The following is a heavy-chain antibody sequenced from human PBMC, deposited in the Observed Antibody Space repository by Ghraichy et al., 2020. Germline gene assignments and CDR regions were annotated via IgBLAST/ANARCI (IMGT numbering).Heavy chain of an antibody. CDR2: IYYSGST. J-gene: IGHJ1*01. CDR3: ARYCSSSTSCSMSYFQD. V-gene: IGHV4-31*03. D-gene: IGHD2-2*01. CDR1: GGSINSGGYY. Sequence: SETLSLTCTVSGGSINSGGYYWSWIRQHPGKGLEWIGYIYYSGSTYYNPSLKSRVTISVDTFKNQFSLRLSSVTAADTAVYYCARYCSSSTSCSMSYFQDWGQGTLVTVSS.